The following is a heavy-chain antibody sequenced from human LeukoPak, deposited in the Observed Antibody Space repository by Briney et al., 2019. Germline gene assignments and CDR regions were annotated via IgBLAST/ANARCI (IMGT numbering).Heavy chain of an antibody. D-gene: IGHD3-22*01. J-gene: IGHJ4*02. CDR3: ARDPNYYDSSGPKDY. CDR2: IRYDGSNK. Sequence: GGSLRLSCGASGCIFSNYGMHWVRQAPGKGLGWVAFIRYDGSNKYYADSVKGRFTISRDNAKNSLYLQMNSLRAEDTAVYYCARDPNYYDSSGPKDYWGQGTLVTVSS. CDR1: GCIFSNYG. V-gene: IGHV3-30*02.